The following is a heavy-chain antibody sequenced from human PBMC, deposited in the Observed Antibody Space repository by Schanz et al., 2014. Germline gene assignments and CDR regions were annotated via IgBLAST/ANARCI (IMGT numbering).Heavy chain of an antibody. D-gene: IGHD2-21*01. J-gene: IGHJ4*02. CDR1: GYTFISYG. Sequence: QVQLVQSGAEVKKPGASVKVSCKASGYTFISYGIKWVRQAPGQGLEWMGWISAYNGNTNYAQKLQGRVTMTTDTSTSTAYMELRSLRSDDTAVYYCARDRLECGAECYSVEVFEIWGQGTLVIVSS. V-gene: IGHV1-18*01. CDR3: ARDRLECGAECYSVEVFEI. CDR2: ISAYNGNT.